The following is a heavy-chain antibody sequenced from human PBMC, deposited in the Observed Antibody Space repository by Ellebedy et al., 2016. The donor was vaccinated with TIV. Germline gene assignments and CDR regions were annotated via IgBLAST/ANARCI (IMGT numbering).Heavy chain of an antibody. V-gene: IGHV3-33*01. CDR2: IWYDGSNK. D-gene: IGHD2-2*01. CDR1: GFTFSSYG. CDR3: ARDHRYQLLSH. Sequence: GESLKISCAASGFTFSSYGMHWVRQAPGKGLEWVAVIWYDGSNKYYADSVKGRFTISRDNSKNTLYLQMNSLRAEDTAVYYCARDHRYQLLSHWGQGTLVTVSS. J-gene: IGHJ4*02.